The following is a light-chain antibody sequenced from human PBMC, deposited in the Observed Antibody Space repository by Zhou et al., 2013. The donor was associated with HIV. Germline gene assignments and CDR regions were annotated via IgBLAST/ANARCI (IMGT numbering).Light chain of an antibody. Sequence: EIVLTQSPATLSLSPGEGATLSCRASQSVARFLAWYQQKPGQAPRLLIYDTSNRATGIPARFSGSGSGTDFTLTISSLEPEDFGVYYCQQRNAWPITFGQGTRLEIK. CDR3: QQRNAWPIT. CDR1: QSVARF. V-gene: IGKV3-11*01. J-gene: IGKJ5*01. CDR2: DTS.